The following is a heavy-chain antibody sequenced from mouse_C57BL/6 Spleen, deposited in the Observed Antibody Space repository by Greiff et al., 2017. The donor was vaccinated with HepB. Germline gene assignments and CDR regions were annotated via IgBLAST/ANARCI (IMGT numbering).Heavy chain of an antibody. Sequence: EVQLQESGPELVKPGASVKISCKASGYSFTGYYMNWVKQSPEKSLEWIGEINPSTGGTTYNQKFKAKATLTVDKSSSTAYMQLKSLTSEDSAVYYCAKNYYGSSYVRFAYWGQGTLVTVSA. CDR3: AKNYYGSSYVRFAY. CDR2: INPSTGGT. CDR1: GYSFTGYY. D-gene: IGHD1-1*01. J-gene: IGHJ3*01. V-gene: IGHV1-42*01.